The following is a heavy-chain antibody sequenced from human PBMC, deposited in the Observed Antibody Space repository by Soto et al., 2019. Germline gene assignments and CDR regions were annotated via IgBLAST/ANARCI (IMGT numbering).Heavy chain of an antibody. V-gene: IGHV5-10-1*01. CDR3: ARGKGSSGYYYYFDY. CDR2: IDPSDSQT. J-gene: IGHJ4*02. CDR1: GYSFAGYW. Sequence: GESLKISCKGSGYSFAGYWITWVRQKPGKGLEWMGRIDPSDSQTYYSPSFRGHVTISVTKSITTVFLQWSSLRASDTAMYYCARGKGSSGYYYYFDYWGQGTLVTVAS. D-gene: IGHD3-22*01.